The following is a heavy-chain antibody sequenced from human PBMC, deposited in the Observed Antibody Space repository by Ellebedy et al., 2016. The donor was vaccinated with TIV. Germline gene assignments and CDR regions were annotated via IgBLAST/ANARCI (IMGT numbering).Heavy chain of an antibody. CDR3: ARVGFDGTYAGIDY. V-gene: IGHV1-2*02. CDR1: GYTFSDNY. CDR2: INPNTGAT. D-gene: IGHD1-26*01. J-gene: IGHJ4*02. Sequence: AASVKVSCKGFGYTFSDNYIHWVRQAPGQGLEWMAWINPNTGATNYAENFQGRVTMTRDASLSTVYMELSRLTGDDTAVYCARVGFDGTYAGIDYWGQGTLVTVSS.